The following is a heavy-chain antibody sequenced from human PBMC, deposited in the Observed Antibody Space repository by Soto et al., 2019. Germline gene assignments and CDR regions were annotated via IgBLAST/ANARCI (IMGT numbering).Heavy chain of an antibody. J-gene: IGHJ3*02. Sequence: EVQLVESGGGLVQPGGSLRLSCAASGFTVSSNYMSWVRQAPGKGLEWISVIYSGGSTYYADSVKGRFTISRDNSKNTLYLQMNSLRAEDTAVYYCARYEKLERAFDIWGQGTMVTVSS. CDR1: GFTVSSNY. V-gene: IGHV3-66*01. CDR3: ARYEKLERAFDI. D-gene: IGHD3-3*01. CDR2: IYSGGST.